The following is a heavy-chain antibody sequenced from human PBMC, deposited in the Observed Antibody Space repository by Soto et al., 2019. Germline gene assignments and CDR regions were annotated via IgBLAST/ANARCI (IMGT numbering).Heavy chain of an antibody. D-gene: IGHD3-3*01. CDR1: GFTISSYG. V-gene: IGHV3-30*18. CDR3: AKDRVRHDFWSGPGADYYYFYGMDV. J-gene: IGHJ6*02. CDR2: VSNDASKK. Sequence: GGSLRLSCAASGFTISSYGMHWVRQAPGKGLEWVAVVSNDASKKYYTDSVKGRFTISRDNSKNMLFLQMNSLRAEDTAVYYCAKDRVRHDFWSGPGADYYYFYGMDVWGQGTTVTVYS.